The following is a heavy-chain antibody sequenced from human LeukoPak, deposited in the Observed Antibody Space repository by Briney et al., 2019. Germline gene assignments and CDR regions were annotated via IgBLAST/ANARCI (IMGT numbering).Heavy chain of an antibody. Sequence: SVTVSFTCTVSTVSISSNYWGWIRQPPGQGREWIVYIYNSGTTNYNPSLNGRITISIDTSNNQLSLKLRFVTAAGTVFYCCEREVRDTAMVAPLNWFDPWGQGTLVTVSS. J-gene: IGHJ5*02. CDR2: IYNSGTT. D-gene: IGHD5-18*01. CDR1: TVSISSNY. CDR3: EREVRDTAMVAPLNWFDP. V-gene: IGHV4-59*01.